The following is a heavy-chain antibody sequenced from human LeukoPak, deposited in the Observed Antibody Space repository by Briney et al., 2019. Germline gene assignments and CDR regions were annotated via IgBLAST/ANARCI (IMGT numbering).Heavy chain of an antibody. J-gene: IGHJ1*01. CDR1: GFTFSSYW. Sequence: GGSLRLSCAASGFTFSSYWMHWARQAPGKGLVWVSRISSDGSSTSYADSVKGRFTISRDNAKNSLYLQMNSLRAEDTAVYYCARSTTGRFQHWGQGTLVTVSS. CDR2: ISSDGSST. D-gene: IGHD4-17*01. V-gene: IGHV3-74*01. CDR3: ARSTTGRFQH.